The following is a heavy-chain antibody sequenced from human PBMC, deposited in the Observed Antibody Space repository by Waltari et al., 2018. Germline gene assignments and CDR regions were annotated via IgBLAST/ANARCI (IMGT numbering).Heavy chain of an antibody. CDR3: ATARDEHTAMVYFDN. D-gene: IGHD5-18*01. V-gene: IGHV3-66*02. CDR2: MFPAGRA. Sequence: EVKLVESGGGLVHPGGSLRLSCAASGFTVSSPHLSWVRPAPGKGPEWVSIMFPAGRAYNADSVEGRFTMSRDISNNMDHLQMNRLRLEDSATYYCATARDEHTAMVYFDNWGQGTLVSVSS. CDR1: GFTVSSPH. J-gene: IGHJ4*02.